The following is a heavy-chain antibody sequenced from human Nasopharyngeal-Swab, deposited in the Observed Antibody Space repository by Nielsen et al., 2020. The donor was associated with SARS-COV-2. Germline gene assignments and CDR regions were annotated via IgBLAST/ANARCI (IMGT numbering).Heavy chain of an antibody. J-gene: IGHJ6*02. D-gene: IGHD6-13*01. CDR1: GGSVSSGSYY. CDR2: IYYSGST. CDR3: ARVGAAAGRGENYYYYYGMDV. V-gene: IGHV4-61*01. Sequence: ETLSLTCTVSGGSVSSGSYYWSWIRQPPGKGLEWIGYIYYSGSTNYNPSLKSRVTISVDTSKTQFSLKLSSVTAADTAVYYCARVGAAAGRGENYYYYYGMDVWGQGTTVTVSS.